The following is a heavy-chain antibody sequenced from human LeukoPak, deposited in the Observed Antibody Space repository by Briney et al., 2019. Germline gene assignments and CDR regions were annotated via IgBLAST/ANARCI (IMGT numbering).Heavy chain of an antibody. CDR2: ISNDGSST. V-gene: IGHV3-64*03. Sequence: PGRSLRLSCSASGFTFSSYAMHWVRQAPGKGLEYFSAISNDGSSTWYADSVKGRFTISRDNSKNTLYLQMSRLRADDTAVYYCVKDTHIVVVTAKYYFDYWGQGTLVTVSS. D-gene: IGHD2-21*02. J-gene: IGHJ4*02. CDR3: VKDTHIVVVTAKYYFDY. CDR1: GFTFSSYA.